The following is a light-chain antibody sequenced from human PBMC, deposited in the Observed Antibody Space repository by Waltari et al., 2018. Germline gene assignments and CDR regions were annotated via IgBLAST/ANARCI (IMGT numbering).Light chain of an antibody. CDR3: QQLNSYPRGLFT. CDR2: AAS. Sequence: IQLTQSPSSLSASVGDRVTIPCRASQGISSYLAWYQQKPGKAPKLPIYAASTLQSGVPSRFSGSGSGTDFTLTISSLQPEDFATYYCQQLNSYPRGLFTFGPGTKVDIK. CDR1: QGISSY. J-gene: IGKJ3*01. V-gene: IGKV1-9*01.